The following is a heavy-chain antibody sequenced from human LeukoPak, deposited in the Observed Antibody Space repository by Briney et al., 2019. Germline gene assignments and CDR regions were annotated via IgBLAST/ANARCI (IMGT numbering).Heavy chain of an antibody. Sequence: SETLSLTCTVSGGSISSGDYYWSWIRQPPGKGLEWIGYIYYSGSTYYNPSLKSRVTISVDTSKNQFSLKLSSVTAADTAVYYCARGGDILTGYFLDYWGQGTLVTVSS. V-gene: IGHV4-30-4*01. CDR1: GGSISSGDYY. CDR2: IYYSGST. D-gene: IGHD3-9*01. CDR3: ARGGDILTGYFLDY. J-gene: IGHJ4*02.